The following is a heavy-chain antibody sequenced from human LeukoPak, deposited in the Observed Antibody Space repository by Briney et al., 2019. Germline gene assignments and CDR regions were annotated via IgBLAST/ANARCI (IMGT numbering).Heavy chain of an antibody. CDR1: GGSITTTNF. Sequence: PGRSLRLSCGVSGGSITTTNFWSWVRQPPGGGLEWIGEISLRGRTQYNPSLKSRVNISIDESKNHLYLSLASVTAADTAVYYCARHRWDYYNSGSTPFWFDPWGQGTLVTVSS. D-gene: IGHD3-10*01. CDR3: ARHRWDYYNSGSTPFWFDP. CDR2: ISLRGRT. V-gene: IGHV4-4*02. J-gene: IGHJ5*02.